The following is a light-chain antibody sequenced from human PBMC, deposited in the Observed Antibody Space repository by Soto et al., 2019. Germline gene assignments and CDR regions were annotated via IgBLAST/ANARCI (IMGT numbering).Light chain of an antibody. CDR3: QQYNSYPWT. Sequence: DIPMSQSPATVSASVGDRVTIHCRASQSISSWLAWYQQKPGKAPKLLIYKASSLESGVPSRFSGSGSGTEFTLTISSLQPDDFATYYCQQYNSYPWTFGQGTKV. CDR1: QSISSW. CDR2: KAS. V-gene: IGKV1-5*03. J-gene: IGKJ1*01.